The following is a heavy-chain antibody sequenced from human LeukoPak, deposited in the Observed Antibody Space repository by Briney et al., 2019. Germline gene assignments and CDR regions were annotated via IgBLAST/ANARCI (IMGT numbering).Heavy chain of an antibody. CDR2: IYYSGST. CDR3: AREYSSSTNWFDP. CDR1: GGSISSSSYY. Sequence: SETLSLTCTVSGGSISSSSYYWGWIRQPPGKGLEWIGSIYYSGSTYYNPSLKSRVTISVDTSKNQFSLKLSSVTAADMAVYYCAREYSSSTNWFDPWGQGTLVTVSS. V-gene: IGHV4-39*02. D-gene: IGHD6-6*01. J-gene: IGHJ5*02.